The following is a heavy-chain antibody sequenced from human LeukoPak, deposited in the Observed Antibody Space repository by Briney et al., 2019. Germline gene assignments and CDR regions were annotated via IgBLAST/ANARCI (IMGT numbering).Heavy chain of an antibody. CDR1: GFTFSSYW. D-gene: IGHD3-3*01. Sequence: GGSLRLSCAASGFTFSSYWMSWVRQAPGKGPEWVAHIKQDASQEYHVDSVKGRFTISRDNAKNSLNLQMNSLRAEDTAVYYCARGVVYPAWSGPHWSDYWGQGALVTVSS. CDR2: IKQDASQE. CDR3: ARGVVYPAWSGPHWSDY. J-gene: IGHJ4*02. V-gene: IGHV3-7*01.